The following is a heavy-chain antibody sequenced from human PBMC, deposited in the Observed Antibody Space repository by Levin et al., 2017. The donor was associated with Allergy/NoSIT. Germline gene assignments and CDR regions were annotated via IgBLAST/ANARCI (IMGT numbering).Heavy chain of an antibody. J-gene: IGHJ4*02. CDR2: ISYDGNKK. CDR3: AKEDDESFAYYFDY. Sequence: GGSLRLSCTASGFTFSNFGIHWVRQAPGKGLEWVAVISYDGNKKFYRDSVKGRFTISRDNSKNTLYLQMNSLRPEDTAVYYCAKEDDESFAYYFDYWGPGTLVTVSS. CDR1: GFTFSNFG. V-gene: IGHV3-30*18. D-gene: IGHD3-16*01.